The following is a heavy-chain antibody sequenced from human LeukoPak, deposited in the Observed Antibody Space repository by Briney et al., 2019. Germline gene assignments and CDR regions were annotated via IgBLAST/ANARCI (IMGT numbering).Heavy chain of an antibody. CDR1: GFTFSSYW. D-gene: IGHD5-18*01. V-gene: IGHV3-74*01. J-gene: IGHJ4*02. CDR2: IHTDGSST. Sequence: GGSLRFSCAASGFTFSSYWMHWDRQTPGKGLVWVSHIHTDGSSTSYADSVKGRFTISRDNAKNTLYLQMNSLRAEDTAVYYCARVGYNYGLYFFDYWGQGTLVTVSS. CDR3: ARVGYNYGLYFFDY.